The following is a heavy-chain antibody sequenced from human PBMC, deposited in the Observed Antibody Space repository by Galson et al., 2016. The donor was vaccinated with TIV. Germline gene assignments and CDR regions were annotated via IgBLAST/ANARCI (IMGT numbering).Heavy chain of an antibody. CDR2: IGWKSATT. Sequence: SLRLSCAASGFKFDGYAMHWVRQVPGKGLEWVSGIGWKSATTLYADSVKGRFTISRDNDKKALYLYMNNLRTEDTALYYCAKDPKWELRGGSAFDIWGQGTMVTVSS. V-gene: IGHV3-9*01. J-gene: IGHJ3*02. CDR1: GFKFDGYA. CDR3: AKDPKWELRGGSAFDI. D-gene: IGHD1-26*01.